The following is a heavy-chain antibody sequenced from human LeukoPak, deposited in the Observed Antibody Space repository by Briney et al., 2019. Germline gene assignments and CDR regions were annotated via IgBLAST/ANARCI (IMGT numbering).Heavy chain of an antibody. Sequence: SETLSLTCTVSGGSISSYYWSWIRQPPGKGLEWIGYIYYSGSTNYNPSLKSRVTISVDTSKNQFSLKLSSVTAADTAVYYCAREVLLNYYDSSGYLFDYWGQGTLVTVSS. CDR1: GGSISSYY. V-gene: IGHV4-59*01. CDR2: IYYSGST. CDR3: AREVLLNYYDSSGYLFDY. J-gene: IGHJ4*02. D-gene: IGHD3-22*01.